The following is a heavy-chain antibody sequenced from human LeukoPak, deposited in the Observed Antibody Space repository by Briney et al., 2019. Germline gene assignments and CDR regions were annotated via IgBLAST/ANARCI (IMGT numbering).Heavy chain of an antibody. D-gene: IGHD3/OR15-3a*01. V-gene: IGHV1-69*13. J-gene: IGHJ4*02. CDR1: GGTFSSYA. CDR2: IIPIFGTA. Sequence: SVTVSCKASGGTFSSYAISWVRQAPGQGLEWMGGIIPIFGTANYAQKFQGRVTITADESTNTAYMELSSLRSEDTAVYYCAKGLEEYYFDYWGQGTLVTVSS. CDR3: AKGLEEYYFDY.